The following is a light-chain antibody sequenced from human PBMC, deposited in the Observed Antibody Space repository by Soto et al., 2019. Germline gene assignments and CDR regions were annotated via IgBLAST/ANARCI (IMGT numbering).Light chain of an antibody. J-gene: IGLJ2*01. Sequence: QSALTQPASVSGSPGQSITISCTGTSSDVGGYNYVSWYQQHPGKAPKLMIYDVSNRPSGISTRFSGTQSGNTASLTISGLQVEDEAEFYCSSYSSSSTSVVFGGGTKVTVL. CDR3: SSYSSSSTSVV. V-gene: IGLV2-14*01. CDR1: SSDVGGYNY. CDR2: DVS.